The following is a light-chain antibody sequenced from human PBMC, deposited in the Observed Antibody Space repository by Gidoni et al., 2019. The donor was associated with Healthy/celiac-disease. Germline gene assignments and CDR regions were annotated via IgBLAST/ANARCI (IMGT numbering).Light chain of an antibody. CDR2: AAS. V-gene: IGKV1-39*01. CDR1: QSISSY. J-gene: IGKJ1*01. CDR3: QQSYSTLWT. Sequence: DIQMTQSPSSLSASVGDRVTITCRASQSISSYLNWYQQKPGKAPKLLIYAASSLQSGVPSRFSGSGSGPDFTLTISSLQPEDFATYYCQQSYSTLWTFGQGAKVEI.